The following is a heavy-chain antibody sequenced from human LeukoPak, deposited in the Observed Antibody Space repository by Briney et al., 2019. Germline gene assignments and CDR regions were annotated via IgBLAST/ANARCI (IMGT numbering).Heavy chain of an antibody. CDR3: ARRGEWGLTSAFDY. CDR2: SRSGGSDT. V-gene: IGHV5-51*01. J-gene: IGHJ4*02. Sequence: GESLKISCKASGYSFTTYWIGWVRQMPGKGLEWMGLSRSGGSDTIYSPSFQGQVTFSADKSIDTAYLQWSSLKASDTAMYYCARRGEWGLTSAFDYWGQGALVTVSS. D-gene: IGHD3-10*01. CDR1: GYSFTTYW.